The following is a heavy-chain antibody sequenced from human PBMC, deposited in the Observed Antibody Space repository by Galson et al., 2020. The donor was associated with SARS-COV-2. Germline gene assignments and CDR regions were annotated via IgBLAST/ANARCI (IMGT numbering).Heavy chain of an antibody. D-gene: IGHD3-9*01. J-gene: IGHJ6*03. CDR1: GFTFSSYA. Sequence: GGSLRLSCAASGFTFSSYAMHWVRQAPGKGLEWVAVISYDGSNKYYADSVKGRFTISRDNSKNTLYLQMNSLRAEDTAVYYCARDGDILTGYYRIYYYYYMDVWGKGTTVTVSS. CDR3: ARDGDILTGYYRIYYYYYMDV. V-gene: IGHV3-30*04. CDR2: ISYDGSNK.